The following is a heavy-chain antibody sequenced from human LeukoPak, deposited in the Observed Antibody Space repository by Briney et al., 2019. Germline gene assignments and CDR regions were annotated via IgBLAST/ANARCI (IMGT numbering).Heavy chain of an antibody. J-gene: IGHJ3*02. Sequence: GGSLRLSCAASGFTFSSYEMNWVRQAPGKGLEWVSYISSSGSTMYYADSVKGRFTISRDNAKNSLYLQMNSLRAEDTAVYYCARDKEHYYDSSGQHAFDIWGQGTMVTVSS. CDR1: GFTFSSYE. D-gene: IGHD3-22*01. V-gene: IGHV3-48*03. CDR2: ISSSGSTM. CDR3: ARDKEHYYDSSGQHAFDI.